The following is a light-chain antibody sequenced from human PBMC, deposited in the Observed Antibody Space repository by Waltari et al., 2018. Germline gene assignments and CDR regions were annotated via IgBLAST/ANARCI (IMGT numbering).Light chain of an antibody. J-gene: IGKJ3*01. V-gene: IGKV3-11*01. CDR2: DTS. CDR3: QLRRNWPPQFT. Sequence: EVVLTQSPASLSLFPGQRATLTCRASQRVSRSFAWYQQRPGQAPRLLIYDTSTRPTGIPARFSGSGSGTDFTLTISSLEPEDFAVYYCQLRRNWPPQFTFGPGTKVDL. CDR1: QRVSRS.